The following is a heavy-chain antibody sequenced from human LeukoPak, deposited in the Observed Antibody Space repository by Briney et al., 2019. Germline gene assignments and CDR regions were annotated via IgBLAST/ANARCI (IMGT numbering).Heavy chain of an antibody. CDR1: GGSFTSFY. Sequence: SQTLSLTCTVSGGSFTSFYWSWIRQPARKGLEWIGRFFSSGNTNYNPSLKSRASISLDKSKKQFSLKLNSLRAADTPVYYRLRYWGIYGHAYSGQGTLV. D-gene: IGHD3-16*01. J-gene: IGHJ4*02. CDR2: FFSSGNT. CDR3: LRYWGIYGHAY. V-gene: IGHV4-4*07.